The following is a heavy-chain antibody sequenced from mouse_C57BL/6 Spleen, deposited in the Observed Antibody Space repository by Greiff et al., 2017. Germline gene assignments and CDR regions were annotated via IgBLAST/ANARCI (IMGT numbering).Heavy chain of an antibody. CDR1: GYTFTDYY. CDR3: ASVPHYAMDY. J-gene: IGHJ4*01. CDR2: INPNNGGT. Sequence: VQLQQSGPELVKPGASVKISCKASGYTFTDYYMNWVKQSHGKSLEWIGDINPNNGGTSYNQKFKGKATLTVDKSSSTAYMELRSLTSEDSAVYYCASVPHYAMDYWGQGTSGTVSS. V-gene: IGHV1-26*01.